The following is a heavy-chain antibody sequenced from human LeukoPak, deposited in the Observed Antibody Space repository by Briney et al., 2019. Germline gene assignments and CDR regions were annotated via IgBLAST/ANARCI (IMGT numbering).Heavy chain of an antibody. CDR2: INHSGST. D-gene: IGHD1-26*01. CDR3: AREVRSYSGGRQTLGPLFFDY. CDR1: GGSFSGYY. J-gene: IGHJ4*02. V-gene: IGHV4-34*01. Sequence: SETLSLTCAVYGGSFSGYYWSWIRQPPGKGLEWIGEINHSGSTNYNPSLKSRVTISVDTSKNQFPLKLSSVTAADTAVYYCAREVRSYSGGRQTLGPLFFDYWGQGTLVTVSS.